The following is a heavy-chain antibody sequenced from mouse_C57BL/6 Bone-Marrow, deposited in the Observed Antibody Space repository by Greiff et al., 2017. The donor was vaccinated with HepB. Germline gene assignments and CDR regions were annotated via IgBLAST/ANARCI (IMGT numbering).Heavy chain of an antibody. J-gene: IGHJ1*03. CDR1: GYTFTSYW. CDR2: IDPSDSYT. Sequence: VQLQQPGAELVMPGASVKLSCKASGYTFTSYWMHWVKQRPGQGLEWIGEIDPSDSYTNYNQKFKGKSTLTVDKSSSTAYMQLSSLTSEDSAVYYCARGHSGYYYGSSYYWYFDVWGTGTTVTVSS. D-gene: IGHD1-1*01. CDR3: ARGHSGYYYGSSYYWYFDV. V-gene: IGHV1-69*01.